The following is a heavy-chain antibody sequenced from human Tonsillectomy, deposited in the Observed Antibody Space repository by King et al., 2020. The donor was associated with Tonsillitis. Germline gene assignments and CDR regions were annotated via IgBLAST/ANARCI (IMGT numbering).Heavy chain of an antibody. Sequence: VQLQESGPGLVKPSQTLSLTCTVSGGSISFGGYYWDWIRQHPGKGLEWIGDIYNSGSAYYNPSLKSRVTISVDTSKNQFSLKLSSVTAADTAVYYCARGVDYGGHEFDSWGQGTLVTVSS. CDR2: IYNSGSA. CDR1: GGSISFGGYY. D-gene: IGHD4-23*01. V-gene: IGHV4-31*03. CDR3: ARGVDYGGHEFDS. J-gene: IGHJ4*02.